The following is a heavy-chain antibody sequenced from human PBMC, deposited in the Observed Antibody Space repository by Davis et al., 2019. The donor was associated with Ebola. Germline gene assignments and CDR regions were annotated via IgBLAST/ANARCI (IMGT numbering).Heavy chain of an antibody. D-gene: IGHD6-19*01. CDR3: ARVGPYSSGWYLDY. CDR1: GGSISSSSYY. J-gene: IGHJ4*02. V-gene: IGHV4-61*05. Sequence: SETLSLTCTVSGGSISSSSYYWGWIRQPPGKGLEWIGYIYYSGSTNYNPSLKSRVTISVDTSKNQFSLKLSSVTAADTAVYYCARVGPYSSGWYLDYWGQGTLVTVSS. CDR2: IYYSGST.